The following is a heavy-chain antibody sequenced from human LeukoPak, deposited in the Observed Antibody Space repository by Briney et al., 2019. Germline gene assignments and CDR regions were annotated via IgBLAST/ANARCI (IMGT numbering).Heavy chain of an antibody. J-gene: IGHJ4*02. CDR1: GFTFSSYW. D-gene: IGHD6-19*01. Sequence: GGSLRLSCAVSGFTFSSYWMTWVRQAPGKGLEWVASVKQDGNEKYYVDSVKGRFTISRDNAKNSLFLQMSSLRVEDTAVYYCAKSAGTSYWGYYFHYWGQGTLVTVSS. V-gene: IGHV3-7*01. CDR2: VKQDGNEK. CDR3: AKSAGTSYWGYYFHY.